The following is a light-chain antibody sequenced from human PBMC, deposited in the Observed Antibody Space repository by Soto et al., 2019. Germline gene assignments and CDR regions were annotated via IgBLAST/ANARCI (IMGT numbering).Light chain of an antibody. V-gene: IGLV2-8*01. CDR2: DVI. J-gene: IGLJ2*01. CDR1: GSDIGAYNY. Sequence: QSVLTQPPSASGSPGQSVTISCTGTGSDIGAYNYVSWYQQYPGKAPKVMIYDVIKRPSGVPDRFSGSKSGNTASLTVSGLRPDDEAVYYCSSFVGGDSFDVIFGGGTKLTVL. CDR3: SSFVGGDSFDVI.